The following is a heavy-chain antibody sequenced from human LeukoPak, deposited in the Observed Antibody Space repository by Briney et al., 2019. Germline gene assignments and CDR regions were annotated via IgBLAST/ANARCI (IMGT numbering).Heavy chain of an antibody. D-gene: IGHD6-13*01. V-gene: IGHV1-46*03. CDR3: ATGSSSSSASKDNWFDP. Sequence: ASVKVSCKASGYTFTSYYMHWVRQAPGQGLEWMGIINPSGGSTSYAQKFQSRVTMTRDTSSSTVYMELSSLRSEDTAVYYCATGSSSSSASKDNWFDPWGQGTLVTVSS. CDR2: INPSGGST. CDR1: GYTFTSYY. J-gene: IGHJ5*02.